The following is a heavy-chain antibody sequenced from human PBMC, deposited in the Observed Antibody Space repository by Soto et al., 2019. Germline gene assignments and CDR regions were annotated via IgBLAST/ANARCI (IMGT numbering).Heavy chain of an antibody. J-gene: IGHJ5*02. CDR2: INHSGST. CDR1: GGSFSGYY. V-gene: IGHV4-34*01. CDR3: ARGRFCSSTSCYRDWFDP. Sequence: QVQLQQWGAGLLKPSETLSLTCAVYGGSFSGYYWSWIRQPPGKGLEWIGEINHSGSTNYNPSLKSRVTISVDTSKTQFSLKLSSVTAADTAVYYCARGRFCSSTSCYRDWFDPWGQGTLVTVSS. D-gene: IGHD2-2*01.